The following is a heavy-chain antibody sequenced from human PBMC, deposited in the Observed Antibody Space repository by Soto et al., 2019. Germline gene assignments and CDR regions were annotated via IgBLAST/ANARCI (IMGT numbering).Heavy chain of an antibody. CDR1: GFTFDDYA. D-gene: IGHD5-18*01. CDR2: ISGSGGST. V-gene: IGHV3-23*01. CDR3: AKDGIQLWLPY. Sequence: GGSLRLSCAASGFTFDDYAMHWVRQAPGKGLEWVSAISGSGGSTYYADSVKGRFTISRDNSKNTLFLQMNSLRAEDTAVYYCAKDGIQLWLPYWGQGTLVTVSS. J-gene: IGHJ4*02.